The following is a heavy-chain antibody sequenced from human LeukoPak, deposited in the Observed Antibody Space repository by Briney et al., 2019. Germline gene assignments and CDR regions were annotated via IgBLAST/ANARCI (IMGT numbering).Heavy chain of an antibody. CDR1: GGTFSSYA. V-gene: IGHV1-69*05. CDR2: IIPIFGTA. CDR3: ARRRLGRDGYNTDY. Sequence: GSSVKVSCKASGGTFSSYAISWVRQAPGQGLEWMGRIIPIFGTANYAQKFQGRVTITTDESTGTAYMELSSLRSEDTAVYYCARRRLGRDGYNTDYWGQGTLVTVSS. J-gene: IGHJ4*02. D-gene: IGHD5-24*01.